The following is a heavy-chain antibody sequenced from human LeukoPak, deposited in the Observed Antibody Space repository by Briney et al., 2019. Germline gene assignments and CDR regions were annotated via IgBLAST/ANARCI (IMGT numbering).Heavy chain of an antibody. CDR2: IDSSGGYM. CDR1: GFTFSSYW. Sequence: GGSLRLSCAASGFTFSSYWMHWARQAPGKGLEWVSSIDSSGGYMFYADSVKGRFIISRDNAKDSLYLQMNSLRVEDTAVYYCLRGDRRDYWGQGTLVTVSS. V-gene: IGHV3-21*06. CDR3: LRGDRRDY. J-gene: IGHJ4*02.